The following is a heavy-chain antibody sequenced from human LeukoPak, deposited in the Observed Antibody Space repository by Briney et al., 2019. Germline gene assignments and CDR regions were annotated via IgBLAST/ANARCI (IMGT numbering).Heavy chain of an antibody. CDR2: IYPGDSDT. CDR1: GYSFTSYW. V-gene: IGHV5-51*01. Sequence: GESLKISCKGSGYSFTSYWIGWVRQMPGKGLEWMGIIYPGDSDTRYSPSFQGQVTISADKSISTAYLQWSSLKASDTAMYYCARIIDSGSLGKGADWCDPWGQGTLVTVSS. D-gene: IGHD1-26*01. CDR3: ARIIDSGSLGKGADWCDP. J-gene: IGHJ5*02.